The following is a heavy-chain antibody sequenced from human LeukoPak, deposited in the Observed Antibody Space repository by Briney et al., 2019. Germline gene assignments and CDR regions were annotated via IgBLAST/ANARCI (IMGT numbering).Heavy chain of an antibody. CDR1: GGSISTSNYY. V-gene: IGHV4-39*07. D-gene: IGHD4-17*01. CDR3: ARLGLGNDYGDYYLDY. CDR2: IFYSGST. Sequence: MPSETLSLTCTVSGGSISTSNYYWGWIRQPPGKGLEWIGNIFYSGSTYYSPSLKSRVTISVDTSKNQFSLKLSSVTAADTAVYYCARLGLGNDYGDYYLDYWGQGTLVTVSS. J-gene: IGHJ4*02.